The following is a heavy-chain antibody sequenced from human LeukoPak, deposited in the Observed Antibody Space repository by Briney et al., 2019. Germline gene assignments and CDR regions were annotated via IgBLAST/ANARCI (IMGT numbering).Heavy chain of an antibody. Sequence: PGASLRLSCAASGFTFSSYAMSWVRQAPGKGLDWVSAIDGSGANTFYADSVKGRFTISRDNSKNTLYLQMNSLRAEDTALYFCVKRTVAGQFDHWGQGTLVTVSS. D-gene: IGHD6-19*01. CDR1: GFTFSSYA. CDR2: IDGSGANT. CDR3: VKRTVAGQFDH. J-gene: IGHJ4*02. V-gene: IGHV3-23*01.